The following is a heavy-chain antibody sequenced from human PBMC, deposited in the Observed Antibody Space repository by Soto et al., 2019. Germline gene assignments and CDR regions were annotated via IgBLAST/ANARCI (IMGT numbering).Heavy chain of an antibody. D-gene: IGHD2-21*01. V-gene: IGHV1-18*01. Sequence: QVQLVQSGAEVKKPGASVKVSCKASGYTFTSYGISWVRQAPGQGLEWMGWISAYNGNTNYAQKLQGRVTMTTDTSTSTAYMELRSLRSDATAVYYCARDRVCGGVCSYDAFDIWGQWTMVTVSS. CDR3: ARDRVCGGVCSYDAFDI. CDR2: ISAYNGNT. J-gene: IGHJ3*02. CDR1: GYTFTSYG.